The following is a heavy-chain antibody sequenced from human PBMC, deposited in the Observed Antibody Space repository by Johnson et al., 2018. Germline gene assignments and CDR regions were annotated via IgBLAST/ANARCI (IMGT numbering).Heavy chain of an antibody. CDR3: AAGYNTYGMDV. V-gene: IGHV1-58*01. J-gene: IGHJ6*02. CDR1: GFTFTSSA. D-gene: IGHD5-24*01. CDR2: IVVGSGNT. Sequence: QLVQSGPEVKKPGTSVKVSCKASGFTFTSSAVQWVRQARGQRLAWIGWIVVGSGNTNYAQKFQERVTITRDMSTSPAYMELRSLRSEDTAVYYCAAGYNTYGMDVWGQGTTVTVSS.